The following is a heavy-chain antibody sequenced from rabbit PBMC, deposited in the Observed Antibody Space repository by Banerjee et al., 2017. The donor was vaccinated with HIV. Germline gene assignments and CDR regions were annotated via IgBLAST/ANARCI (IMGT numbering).Heavy chain of an antibody. D-gene: IGHD4-1*01. CDR2: INTSSGNF. Sequence: QEQVEEGGGGLVKAGGTMTISCTASGSSFNNNYVRCCVRQAPGMGLEWIACINTSSGNFVSASWAKGLFSISNTSSTTVTLQMTILTAADAATYFCAGDLAGVIGWNFNLWGQGTLVTVS. J-gene: IGHJ4*01. V-gene: IGHV1S45*01. CDR1: GSSFNNNYV. CDR3: AGDLAGVIGWNFNL.